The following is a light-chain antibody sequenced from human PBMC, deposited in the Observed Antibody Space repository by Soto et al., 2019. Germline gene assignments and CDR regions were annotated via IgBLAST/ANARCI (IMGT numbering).Light chain of an antibody. Sequence: SVLTQPASVSGSPGQSLTISCTGTSSDIGGYNYVSWYQQHPGEAPKLIISEVSNRPSDVSHRFSGSKSGNTASLIISGLQAEDEADYYCSSYTINFTVIFGGGTKVTVL. J-gene: IGLJ2*01. V-gene: IGLV2-14*01. CDR3: SSYTINFTVI. CDR2: EVS. CDR1: SSDIGGYNY.